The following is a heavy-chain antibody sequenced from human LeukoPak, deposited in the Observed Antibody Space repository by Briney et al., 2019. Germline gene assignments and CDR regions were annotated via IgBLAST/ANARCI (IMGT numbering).Heavy chain of an antibody. D-gene: IGHD1-26*01. CDR1: GGSISSSSYY. CDR2: IYYSGST. CDR3: ARQILPHMDV. Sequence: PSETLSLTCTVSGGSISSSSYYWGWIRQPPGKGLEWIASIYYSGSTYYNPSLRSRVTISADTSKNQFSLKLSSVTAADTAVYYCARQILPHMDVWGQGTTVTVSS. V-gene: IGHV4-39*01. J-gene: IGHJ6*02.